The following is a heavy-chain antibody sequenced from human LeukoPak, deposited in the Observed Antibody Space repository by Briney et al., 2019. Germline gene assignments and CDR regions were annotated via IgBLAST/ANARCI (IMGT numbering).Heavy chain of an antibody. V-gene: IGHV4-31*03. CDR3: ARVSKVRGVIDY. CDR2: IYYSGST. J-gene: IGHJ4*02. CDR1: GGSIGSGGYY. Sequence: PSETLSLTCTVSGGSIGSGGYYWSWIRQHPGKGLEWIGYIYYSGSTYYNPSLKSRVTISVDTSKNQFSLKLSSVTAADTAVYYCARVSKVRGVIDYWGQGTLVTVSS. D-gene: IGHD3-10*01.